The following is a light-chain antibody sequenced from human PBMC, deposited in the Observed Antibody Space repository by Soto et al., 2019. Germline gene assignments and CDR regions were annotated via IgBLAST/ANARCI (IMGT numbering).Light chain of an antibody. Sequence: EIVLTQSPGTLSLSPGDRATLSCWASQSVSGYLAWYQQKPGQAPRLLIYGASSRATGIPDRFSGSGSGTDFTLTISRLEPEDFAVYYCQQYGNSRTFGQGTKVDI. V-gene: IGKV3-20*01. CDR2: GAS. J-gene: IGKJ1*01. CDR1: QSVSGY. CDR3: QQYGNSRT.